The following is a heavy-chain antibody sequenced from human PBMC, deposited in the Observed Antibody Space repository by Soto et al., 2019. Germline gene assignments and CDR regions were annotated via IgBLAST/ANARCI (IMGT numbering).Heavy chain of an antibody. V-gene: IGHV1-18*01. Sequence: ASVKVSCKASGYTFTSYGISWVRQAPGQGLEWMGWISAYNGNTNYAQKLQGRVTMTTDTSTSTAYMELRSLRSDDTAVYYCARTPDSSSWYYYYYYGMDVWGQGTTVTVS. CDR3: ARTPDSSSWYYYYYYGMDV. CDR2: ISAYNGNT. CDR1: GYTFTSYG. J-gene: IGHJ6*02. D-gene: IGHD6-13*01.